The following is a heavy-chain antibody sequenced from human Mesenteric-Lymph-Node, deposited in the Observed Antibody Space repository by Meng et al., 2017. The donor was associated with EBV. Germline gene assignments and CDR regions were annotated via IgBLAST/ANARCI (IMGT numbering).Heavy chain of an antibody. J-gene: IGHJ4*02. CDR2: ISNDGSDE. D-gene: IGHD6-13*01. V-gene: IGHV3-30*18. CDR3: AKGAVAAGELDYFDS. Sequence: QGQLVESGGGAVQPGRSLRRSCAASGLTFSNYTIHWVRQAPGKGLEWLAVISNDGSDESYADSVKGRFTISRDNSKNMVYLQIHSLRTEDTAVYYCAKGAVAAGELDYFDSWGQGTLVT. CDR1: GLTFSNYT.